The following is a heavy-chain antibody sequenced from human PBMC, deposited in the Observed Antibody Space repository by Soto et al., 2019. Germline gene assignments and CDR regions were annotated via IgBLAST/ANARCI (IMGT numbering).Heavy chain of an antibody. CDR3: ARGDRGGSGSTASYYYSGWDV. V-gene: IGHV3-23*01. CDR2: ISAGGDMT. D-gene: IGHD3-10*01. J-gene: IGHJ6*02. CDR1: GFTLSSYA. Sequence: DVQLLESGGHWVQPGGSLRLSCSASGFTLSSYAMSWVRQAPGKGLEWVSSISAGGDMTYNSDSVRGRFTISRDNSNYALFLQMHNLRIEDTALYYCARGDRGGSGSTASYYYSGWDVWGQGATVIVS.